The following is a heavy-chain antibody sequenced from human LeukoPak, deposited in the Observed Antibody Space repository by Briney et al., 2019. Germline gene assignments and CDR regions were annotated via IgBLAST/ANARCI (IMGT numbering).Heavy chain of an antibody. CDR2: IDYSGSI. D-gene: IGHD2-15*01. Sequence: KTSETLSLTCTVSGGSITSSSYYWGWIRQPPGKGLEWIASIDYSGSIYYNPSLKSRFTISVDTSKNQFSLKLTSVTAADTAVYYCARHSSKGFSPPRGNWFDPRGQGTLVTVSS. CDR3: ARHSSKGFSPPRGNWFDP. V-gene: IGHV4-39*01. J-gene: IGHJ5*02. CDR1: GGSITSSSYY.